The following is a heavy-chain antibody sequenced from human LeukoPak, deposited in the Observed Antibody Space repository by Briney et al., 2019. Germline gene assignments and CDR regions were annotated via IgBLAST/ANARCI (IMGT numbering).Heavy chain of an antibody. V-gene: IGHV3-53*01. CDR2: NSGGST. CDR3: ARGLGYCTSTTCLLPFDY. J-gene: IGHJ4*02. Sequence: PGGSLRLSCAASGFTVSTYYMTWVRQAPGKGLERVSVNSGGSTYYADSVKGRFTVSRDNSKNTLYLQMNGLRAEDTAMYYCARGLGYCTSTTCLLPFDYWGQGTLVTVSS. D-gene: IGHD2-2*01. CDR1: GFTVSTYY.